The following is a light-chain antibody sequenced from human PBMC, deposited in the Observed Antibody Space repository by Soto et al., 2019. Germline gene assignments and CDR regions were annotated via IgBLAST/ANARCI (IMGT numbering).Light chain of an antibody. CDR2: SVQ. Sequence: DIQLTQSPSSLSAFVGDKVTITCRASQKISVYLNWYQQKAGRPPKLLIYSVQNLQTWVPSRFSGASSGTDFNLTISDLQPEDIATYHCQQTYSSPPSFGQGTRVEI. V-gene: IGKV1-39*01. J-gene: IGKJ1*01. CDR3: QQTYSSPPS. CDR1: QKISVY.